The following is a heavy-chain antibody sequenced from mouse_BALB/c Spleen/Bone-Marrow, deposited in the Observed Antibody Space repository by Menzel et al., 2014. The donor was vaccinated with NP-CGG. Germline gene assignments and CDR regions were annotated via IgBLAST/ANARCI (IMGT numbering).Heavy chain of an antibody. D-gene: IGHD1-3*01. J-gene: IGHJ2*01. CDR2: VSSGGSFT. Sequence: EVQVVESGGGLVSPGGSLKLSCAASGFTFSNYAMSWVRQTPGKRLEWVATVSSGGSFTYYPDSVKGRFTISRDSAKNTLYLQMSSLRSEDTAMYYCARHGDNYVLDYWGQGTTLTVSS. CDR1: GFTFSNYA. CDR3: ARHGDNYVLDY. V-gene: IGHV5-9-3*01.